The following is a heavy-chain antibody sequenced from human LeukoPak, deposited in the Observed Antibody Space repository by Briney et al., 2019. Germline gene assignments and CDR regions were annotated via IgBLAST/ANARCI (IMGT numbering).Heavy chain of an antibody. V-gene: IGHV4-39*01. Sequence: SETLSLTCTVSGGSISSSSYYWGWIRQPPGKGLEWIGSIYYSGSTYYNPSLKSRVTISVDTSKNQFSLKLSSVTAADTAVYYCARQRLELVPLDYWGQGTLATVSS. D-gene: IGHD6-6*01. CDR2: IYYSGST. CDR3: ARQRLELVPLDY. CDR1: GGSISSSSYY. J-gene: IGHJ4*02.